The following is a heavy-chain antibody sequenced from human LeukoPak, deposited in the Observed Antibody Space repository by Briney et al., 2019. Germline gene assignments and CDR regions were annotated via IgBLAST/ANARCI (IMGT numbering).Heavy chain of an antibody. CDR1: GFTFSSYG. Sequence: GGSLRLSCAASGFTFSSYGMHWVRQAPGKGLEWVAVIWYDGSNKYYADSVKGRFTISRDNSKNTLYLQMSSLRAEDTAVYYCARDSEDILTGYYNNYFDYRGQGTLVTVSS. CDR3: ARDSEDILTGYYNNYFDY. V-gene: IGHV3-33*01. CDR2: IWYDGSNK. J-gene: IGHJ4*02. D-gene: IGHD3-9*01.